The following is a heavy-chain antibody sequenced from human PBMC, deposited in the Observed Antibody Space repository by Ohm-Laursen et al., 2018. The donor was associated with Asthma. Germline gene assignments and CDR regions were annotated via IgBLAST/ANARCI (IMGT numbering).Heavy chain of an antibody. CDR3: TTEGYCSGGSCYEWYFDL. V-gene: IGHV3-15*01. CDR2: IQSKSDGGTK. Sequence: SLRLSCSASGITFSNAWMSWVRQAPGKGLEWIGRIQSKSDGGTKDYAAPVKGRFTISRDDSKNTLYLQMNSLKTEDTAVYYCTTEGYCSGGSCYEWYFDLWGRGTLVTVSS. D-gene: IGHD2-15*01. CDR1: GITFSNAW. J-gene: IGHJ2*01.